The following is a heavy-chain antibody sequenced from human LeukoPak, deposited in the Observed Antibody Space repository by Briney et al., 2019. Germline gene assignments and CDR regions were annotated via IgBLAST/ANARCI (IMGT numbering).Heavy chain of an antibody. CDR3: ARTEETKGRFDY. CDR2: INAYNGDT. CDR1: GYTFTSYG. Sequence: GASVKVSCKASGYTFTSYGISWVRQAPGQGLGWVGYINAYNGDTNYAQKFQGRVTMTTDTSTTTVYMHLRSLGSEDTAVFYCARTEETKGRFDYWGQGTLVTVSS. J-gene: IGHJ4*02. V-gene: IGHV1-18*01. D-gene: IGHD1-26*01.